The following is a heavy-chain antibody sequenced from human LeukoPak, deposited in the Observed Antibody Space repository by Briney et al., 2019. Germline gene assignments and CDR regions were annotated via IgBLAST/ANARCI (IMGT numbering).Heavy chain of an antibody. J-gene: IGHJ4*02. Sequence: QTGGSLRLSCAASGFTFSSYGMHWVRQAPGKGLEWVAVMSNDGSNKYYVDSVKGRFTISRDNSKNTLYLQMNSLRAEDTAVYYCAKDAMVRGVINPHDNWGQGTQVTVSS. V-gene: IGHV3-30*18. CDR1: GFTFSSYG. CDR2: MSNDGSNK. CDR3: AKDAMVRGVINPHDN. D-gene: IGHD3-10*01.